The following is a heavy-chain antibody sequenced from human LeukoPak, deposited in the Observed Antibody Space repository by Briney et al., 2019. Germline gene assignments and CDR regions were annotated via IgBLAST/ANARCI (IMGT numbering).Heavy chain of an antibody. CDR1: GGSISSSNW. Sequence: SETLSLTCAVSGGSISSSNWWSWVRQPPGKGLEWIGEIYHSGSTNYNPSLKSRVTISVDTSKNQFSLKLSSVTAADTAVYYCASRGWSWFDPWGQGTLVTVSS. CDR2: IYHSGST. V-gene: IGHV4-4*02. J-gene: IGHJ5*02. CDR3: ASRGWSWFDP. D-gene: IGHD3-3*01.